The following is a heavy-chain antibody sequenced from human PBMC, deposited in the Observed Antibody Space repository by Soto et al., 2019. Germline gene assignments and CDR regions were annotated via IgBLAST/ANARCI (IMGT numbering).Heavy chain of an antibody. CDR2: INHSGST. Sequence: TSAVCDGYISGCYLSCIRHPPGKGLEWIGEINHSGSTNYNPSLKSRVTISVDTSKNQFSLKLISVTAADTAVYYCATVPARWVQGTLVTVSS. V-gene: IGHV4-34*01. CDR1: DGYISGCY. J-gene: IGHJ4*02. CDR3: ATVPAR. D-gene: IGHD2-2*01.